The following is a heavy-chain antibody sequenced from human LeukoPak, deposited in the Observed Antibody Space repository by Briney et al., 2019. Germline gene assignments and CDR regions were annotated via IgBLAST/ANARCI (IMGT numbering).Heavy chain of an antibody. CDR3: ARGGGFSEFDP. D-gene: IGHD3-10*01. Sequence: SETLSLTCTVSGGSINSGDYYWSWNRQPPGKGLEWIGYILYSENTYYNPSLKSRVTISVDTSKNQFSLKLSSVTAADTAVYYCARGGGFSEFDPWGQGTLVTVSS. CDR2: ILYSENT. CDR1: GGSINSGDYY. V-gene: IGHV4-30-4*01. J-gene: IGHJ5*02.